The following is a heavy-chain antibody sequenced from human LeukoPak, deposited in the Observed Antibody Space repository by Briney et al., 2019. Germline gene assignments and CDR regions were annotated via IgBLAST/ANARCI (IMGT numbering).Heavy chain of an antibody. CDR3: AKDVSVGDYYDSSGWDY. D-gene: IGHD3-22*01. Sequence: GGPLRLSCVGSGFTFSDAWMSWVRQAPGKGLEWVGRIKSKSDGGTIDYAAPVKGRFTISRDDSRNTLYLQMNSLRAEDTALYYCAKDVSVGDYYDSSGWDYWGQGTLVTVSS. J-gene: IGHJ4*02. CDR1: GFTFSDAW. CDR2: IKSKSDGGTI. V-gene: IGHV3-15*05.